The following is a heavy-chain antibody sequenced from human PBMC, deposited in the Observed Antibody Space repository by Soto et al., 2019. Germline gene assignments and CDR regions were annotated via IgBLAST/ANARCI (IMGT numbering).Heavy chain of an antibody. V-gene: IGHV1-69*13. D-gene: IGHD6-13*01. J-gene: IGHJ1*01. CDR1: GGTFSSYA. CDR2: IIPIFGTA. CDR3: ATRLPQYSSSWYSVLYFQH. Sequence: SVKVSCKASGGTFSSYAISWVRQAPGQGLEWMGGIIPIFGTANYAQKFQGRVTITADESTSTAYMELSSLRSEDTAVYYCATRLPQYSSSWYSVLYFQHWGQGTLVTVSS.